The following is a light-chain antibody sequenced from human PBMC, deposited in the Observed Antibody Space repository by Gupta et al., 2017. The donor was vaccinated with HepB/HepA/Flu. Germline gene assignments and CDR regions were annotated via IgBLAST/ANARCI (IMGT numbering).Light chain of an antibody. CDR1: SSDVGGYNW. Sequence: SALTQPASVSGSPGQSLTISCTGSSSDVGGYNWVSWYQQHPGKAPKVLIYDVSERPAGVSDRFSGSRSGNTASLDISGRQAEDEADYYCSSYSKNTIYVFGTGTKVTVL. CDR2: DVS. J-gene: IGLJ1*01. CDR3: SSYSKNTIYV. V-gene: IGLV2-14*03.